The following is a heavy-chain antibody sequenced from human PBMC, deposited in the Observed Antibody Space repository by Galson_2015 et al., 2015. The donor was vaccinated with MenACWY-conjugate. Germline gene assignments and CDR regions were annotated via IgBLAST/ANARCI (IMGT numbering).Heavy chain of an antibody. Sequence: SVKVSCKASGYTFIRYAMHWVRQAPGQSLEWMGWINAGNGDTKYSQKFQGRVTITRDTSASTAYMELSCLRSEDTAVYYCARDRYYYDTSGPLVYWYFDLWGRGTLVTVSS. D-gene: IGHD3-22*01. CDR1: GYTFIRYA. V-gene: IGHV1-3*01. J-gene: IGHJ2*01. CDR2: INAGNGDT. CDR3: ARDRYYYDTSGPLVYWYFDL.